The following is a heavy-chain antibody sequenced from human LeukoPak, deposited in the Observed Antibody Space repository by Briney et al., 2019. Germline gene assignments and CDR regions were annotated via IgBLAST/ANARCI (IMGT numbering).Heavy chain of an antibody. Sequence: GRSLRLACAASGFSFSSYGIHWVRQAPGKGLGWVAVISYVGSTIYYADSVKGRFTISRDNSKDTVYLQMNSLRGDDTAVYYCAKGVGSTGSYFDYWGQGTLVTVSS. D-gene: IGHD1-26*01. CDR2: ISYVGSTI. CDR1: GFSFSSYG. CDR3: AKGVGSTGSYFDY. J-gene: IGHJ4*02. V-gene: IGHV3-30*18.